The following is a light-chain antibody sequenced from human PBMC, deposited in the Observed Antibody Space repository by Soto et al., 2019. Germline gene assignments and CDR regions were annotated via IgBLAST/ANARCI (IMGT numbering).Light chain of an antibody. CDR3: QQYGSSPWT. V-gene: IGKV3-20*01. CDR1: QSVSHN. CDR2: GAS. J-gene: IGKJ1*01. Sequence: EIVLTQSPATRSVSPGERSALSCMASQSVSHNLAWYQQKPGQAPRLLIYGASSRATGIPDRFSGSGSGTDFTLTISRLEPEDFAVYYCQQYGSSPWTFGQGTKVDIK.